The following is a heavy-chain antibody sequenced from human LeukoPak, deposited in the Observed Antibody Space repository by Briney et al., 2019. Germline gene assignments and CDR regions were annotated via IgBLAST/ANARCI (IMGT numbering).Heavy chain of an antibody. CDR3: ARDDYGGNSGALDY. V-gene: IGHV4-59*01. Sequence: PSETLSLTCTVSGGSISSYYWSCIRQPPGKGLEWIGYIYYSGSTNYNPSLKSRVTISVDTSKNQFSLKLSSVTAADTAVYYCARDDYGGNSGALDYWGQGTLVTVSS. D-gene: IGHD4-23*01. J-gene: IGHJ4*02. CDR1: GGSISSYY. CDR2: IYYSGST.